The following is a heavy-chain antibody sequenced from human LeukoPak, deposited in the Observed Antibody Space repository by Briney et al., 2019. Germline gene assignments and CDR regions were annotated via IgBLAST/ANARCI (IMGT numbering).Heavy chain of an antibody. D-gene: IGHD2-2*01. CDR3: ARTQEHGSSTSCFDY. V-gene: IGHV4-39*01. J-gene: IGHJ4*02. Sequence: SETLSLTCTVSGGSISSSSYYWGWIRQPPGKGLEWIGSIYYSGSTYYNPSLKSRVTISVDTSKNQFSLKLSSVTAADTAVYYCARTQEHGSSTSCFDYWGRGTLVTVSS. CDR1: GGSISSSSYY. CDR2: IYYSGST.